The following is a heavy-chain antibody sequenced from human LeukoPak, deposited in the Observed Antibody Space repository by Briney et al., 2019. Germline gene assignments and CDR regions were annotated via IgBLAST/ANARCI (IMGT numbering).Heavy chain of an antibody. D-gene: IGHD3-22*01. V-gene: IGHV3-74*01. CDR3: ARAPSEIGGYYPEYFRH. CDR2: IKSDGST. CDR1: GFTFSSYS. Sequence: GGSLRLSCAASGFTFSSYSMNWVRQAPGNGLVWVSRIKSDGSTNYADSVKGRFTISRDNANNTLSLQMNSLRPEDTGVYYCARAPSEIGGYYPEYFRHWGQGTLVTVSS. J-gene: IGHJ1*01.